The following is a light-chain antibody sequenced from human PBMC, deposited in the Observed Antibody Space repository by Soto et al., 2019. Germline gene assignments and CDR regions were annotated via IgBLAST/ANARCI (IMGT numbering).Light chain of an antibody. Sequence: DIQMTQSPSSVSASVGDRVAITCRASQGIRTWLAWYQQKPGKAPKLLIYAASTLQSGVPSRFSGSGSGTEFTLTISSLQPDDFATYYCQHYNSYSEAVGQGNKVDIK. J-gene: IGKJ1*01. CDR2: AAS. CDR3: QHYNSYSEA. V-gene: IGKV1D-16*01. CDR1: QGIRTW.